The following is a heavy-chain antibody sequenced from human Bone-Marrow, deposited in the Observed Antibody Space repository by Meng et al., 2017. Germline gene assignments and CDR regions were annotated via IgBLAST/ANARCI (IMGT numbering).Heavy chain of an antibody. D-gene: IGHD2-15*01. V-gene: IGHV3-30*04. CDR1: GFTFSSYA. CDR3: ARGPKWSRAYYYGMDV. J-gene: IGHJ6*02. CDR2: ISYDGSNK. Sequence: GALRLSCAASGFTFSSYAMHWVRQAPGKGLEWVAVISYDGSNKYYADSVKGRFTISRDNSKNTLYLQMNSLRAEDTAVYYCARGPKWSRAYYYGMDVWGQGTTVTVSS.